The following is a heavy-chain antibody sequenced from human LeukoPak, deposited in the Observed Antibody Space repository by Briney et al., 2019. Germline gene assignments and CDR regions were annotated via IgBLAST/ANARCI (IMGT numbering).Heavy chain of an antibody. D-gene: IGHD3/OR15-3a*01. CDR2: MNPGSGNT. CDR3: TRGGIIILGVATVVDY. V-gene: IGHV1-8*01. J-gene: IGHJ4*02. Sequence: ASVKVSCTASGYTFTSYDINWVRQATGQGLEWMGWMNPGSGNTGYAQKFQGRVTMTRNTSIGTVYMEVSGLRSEDTAVYYCTRGGIIILGVATVVDYWGQGTLVTVSS. CDR1: GYTFTSYD.